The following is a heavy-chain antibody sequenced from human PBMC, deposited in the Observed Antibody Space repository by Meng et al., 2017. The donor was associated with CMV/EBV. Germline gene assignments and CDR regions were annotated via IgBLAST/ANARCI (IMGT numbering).Heavy chain of an antibody. CDR3: ARSYYDSSGYYAY. Sequence: ASVKVSCKASGYTFTSYYMHWVRQAPGQGLEWMGIINPSGGSTSYAQKFQGRVTITADKSTSTAYMELSSLRSEDTAVYYCARSYYDSSGYYAYWGQGTLVTVSS. CDR1: GYTFTSYY. D-gene: IGHD3-22*01. J-gene: IGHJ4*02. V-gene: IGHV1-46*01. CDR2: INPSGGST.